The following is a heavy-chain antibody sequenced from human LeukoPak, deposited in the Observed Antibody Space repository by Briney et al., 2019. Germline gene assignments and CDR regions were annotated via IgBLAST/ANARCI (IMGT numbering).Heavy chain of an antibody. CDR2: TNPSSGST. Sequence: ASVKVSCKASGYTFTSYYMHWVRQAPGQGLEWMGITNPSSGSTSYAQKFQGRVTMTRDTSTSTVYMELSSLRSEDTAVYYCARDEVYYDSSGYFDYWGQGTLVTVSS. D-gene: IGHD3-22*01. CDR3: ARDEVYYDSSGYFDY. J-gene: IGHJ4*02. V-gene: IGHV1-46*01. CDR1: GYTFTSYY.